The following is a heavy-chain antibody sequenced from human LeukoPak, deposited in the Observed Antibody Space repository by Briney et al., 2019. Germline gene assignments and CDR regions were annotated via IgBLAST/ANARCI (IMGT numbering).Heavy chain of an antibody. D-gene: IGHD2-2*01. Sequence: GGSLRLSCAASGFTFSSYGMHWVRQAPGKGLEWVAVISYDGSNKYYADSVKGRFTISRDNSKNTLYLQMNSLRAEDTAVYYCAKDHQPLGYCSSTSCYDWYFDYWGQGTLVTVSS. V-gene: IGHV3-30*18. J-gene: IGHJ4*02. CDR3: AKDHQPLGYCSSTSCYDWYFDY. CDR2: ISYDGSNK. CDR1: GFTFSSYG.